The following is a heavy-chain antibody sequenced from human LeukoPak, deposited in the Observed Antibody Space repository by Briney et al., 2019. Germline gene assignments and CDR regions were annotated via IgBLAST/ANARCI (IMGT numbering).Heavy chain of an antibody. D-gene: IGHD2/OR15-2a*01. CDR3: ARDPYYTNSFDY. V-gene: IGHV1-2*02. CDR2: INPNGGGT. CDR1: GYTFTGYY. Sequence: ASVKVSCKASGYTFTGYYIHWVRQAPGQGLEWMGWINPNGGGTKYAQKFQGRVTATGDTSINTAYMELSRLKSDDTAVYFCARDPYYTNSFDYWGQGTLVTVSS. J-gene: IGHJ4*02.